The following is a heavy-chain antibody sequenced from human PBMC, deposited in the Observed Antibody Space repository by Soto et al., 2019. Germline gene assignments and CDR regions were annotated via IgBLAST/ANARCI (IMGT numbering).Heavy chain of an antibody. CDR2: IYYSGST. J-gene: IGHJ4*02. Sequence: SETLSLACTVSGGSISSSSYYWGWIRQPPGKGLEWIGSIYYSGSTYYNPSLKSRVTISVDTSKNQFSLKLSSVTAADTAVYYCARLLNYDFWSGYPHSLRPSAYWGQGTLVTVSS. D-gene: IGHD3-3*01. CDR3: ARLLNYDFWSGYPHSLRPSAY. CDR1: GGSISSSSYY. V-gene: IGHV4-39*01.